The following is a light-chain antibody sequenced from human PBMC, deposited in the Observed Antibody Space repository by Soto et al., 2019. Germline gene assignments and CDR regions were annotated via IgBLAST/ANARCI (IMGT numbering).Light chain of an antibody. CDR2: EVR. CDR3: SSFTTSNTYV. J-gene: IGLJ1*01. Sequence: QSALTQPASVSGSPGQSITISCTGTSSDVGGYHYVSWYQQHPGKAPKLLISEVRHRPSGVSDRFSGSQSANTASLTISGLQAEDEADYYCSSFTTSNTYVFGTGTKLTVL. V-gene: IGLV2-14*01. CDR1: SSDVGGYHY.